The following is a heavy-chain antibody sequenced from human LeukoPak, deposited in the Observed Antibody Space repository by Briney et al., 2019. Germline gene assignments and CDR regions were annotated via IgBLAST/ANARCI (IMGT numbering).Heavy chain of an antibody. D-gene: IGHD2-15*01. V-gene: IGHV1-69*05. CDR3: ARGYCSGGSCPFDY. J-gene: IGHJ4*02. Sequence: GASVKVSCKASGGTFSRYAISWVRQAPGQGLEWMGRIIPIFGTANYAQKFQGRVTITTDESTSTAYMELSSLRSEDTAVYYCARGYCSGGSCPFDYWGQGTLVTVSS. CDR1: GGTFSRYA. CDR2: IIPIFGTA.